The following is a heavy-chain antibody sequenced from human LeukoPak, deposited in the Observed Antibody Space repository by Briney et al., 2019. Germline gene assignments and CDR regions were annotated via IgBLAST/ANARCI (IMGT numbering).Heavy chain of an antibody. CDR1: GFTFSDYH. J-gene: IGHJ4*02. V-gene: IGHV3-53*01. CDR3: ARDLQTAAALDY. D-gene: IGHD6-13*01. Sequence: GGSLRLSCAASGFTFSDYHMSWIRQAPGKGLEWVSVIYDDGNTYYAGSVKGRFTVSRDITKNTVYLQMNYLRADDTAVYYCARDLQTAAALDYWGRGTLVTVSS. CDR2: IYDDGNT.